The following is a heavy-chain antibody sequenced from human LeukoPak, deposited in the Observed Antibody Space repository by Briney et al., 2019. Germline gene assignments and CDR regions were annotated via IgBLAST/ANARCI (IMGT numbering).Heavy chain of an antibody. D-gene: IGHD6-19*01. J-gene: IGHJ3*02. CDR1: GFTFDDYA. CDR2: ISWNSGSI. Sequence: PGGSLRLSCAASGFTFDDYAMHWVRQAPGKGLEWVSDISWNSGSIGYADSVKGRFTISRDNAKNSLYLQMNSLRAEDMALYYCAKDLGSSGWYDAFDIWGQGTMVTVSS. V-gene: IGHV3-9*03. CDR3: AKDLGSSGWYDAFDI.